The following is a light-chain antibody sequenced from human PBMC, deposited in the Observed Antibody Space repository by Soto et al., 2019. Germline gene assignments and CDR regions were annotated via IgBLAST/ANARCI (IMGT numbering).Light chain of an antibody. CDR2: EAS. CDR3: CSLTNGATWV. J-gene: IGLJ3*02. Sequence: QSALTQPASVSGSTGQSITISCTGTNSDVGSHNFVSWYQQYPGKAPKLLIYEASKRPSGLSNRFSGSKSGNTASLTISGLQAEDEADYYCCSLTNGATWVFGGGTKVIVL. V-gene: IGLV2-23*01. CDR1: NSDVGSHNF.